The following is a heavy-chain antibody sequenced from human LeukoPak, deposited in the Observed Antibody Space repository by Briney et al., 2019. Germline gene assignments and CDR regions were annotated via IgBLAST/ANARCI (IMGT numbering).Heavy chain of an antibody. D-gene: IGHD2-21*02. CDR3: ACEVTPSRNWFDP. CDR2: IYYSGST. CDR1: GGSVSSGSYY. Sequence: PSETLSLTRTVSGGSVSSGSYYWSWIRQPPGKGLEWIGYIYYSGSTNYNPSLKSRVTISVDTSKNQFSLKLSSVTAADTAVYYCACEVTPSRNWFDPWGQGTLVTVSS. J-gene: IGHJ5*02. V-gene: IGHV4-61*01.